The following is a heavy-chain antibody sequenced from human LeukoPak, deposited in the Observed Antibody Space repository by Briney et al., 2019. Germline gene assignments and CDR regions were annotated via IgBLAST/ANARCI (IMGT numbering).Heavy chain of an antibody. J-gene: IGHJ4*02. CDR3: ARDLQAVRGEDY. CDR1: GGSISSSSYY. Sequence: ASETLSLTCTVSGGSISSSSYYWGWIRQPPGKGLEWIGSIYYSGSTYYNPSLKSRVTISVDTSKNQFSLKLSSVTAADTAVYYCARDLQAVRGEDYWGQGTLVTVSS. V-gene: IGHV4-39*07. D-gene: IGHD3-10*01. CDR2: IYYSGST.